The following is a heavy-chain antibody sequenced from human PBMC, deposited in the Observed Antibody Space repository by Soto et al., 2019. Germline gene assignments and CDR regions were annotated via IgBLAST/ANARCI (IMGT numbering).Heavy chain of an antibody. J-gene: IGHJ6*02. D-gene: IGHD4-4*01. Sequence: GGSLRLSCAASGFTFSSYGMHWVRQAPGKGLEWVAVIWYDGSNKYYADSVKGRFTISRDNSKNTLYPQMNSLRAEDTAVYYCARETVSSNYYYYGMDVWGQGTTVTVSS. CDR1: GFTFSSYG. V-gene: IGHV3-33*01. CDR3: ARETVSSNYYYYGMDV. CDR2: IWYDGSNK.